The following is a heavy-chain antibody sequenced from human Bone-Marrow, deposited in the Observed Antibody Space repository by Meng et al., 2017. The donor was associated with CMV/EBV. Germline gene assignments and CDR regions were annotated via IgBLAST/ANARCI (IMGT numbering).Heavy chain of an antibody. CDR2: IIPILDIT. CDR1: GGTFSSSA. CDR3: ARTSGDPPNAFDI. V-gene: IGHV1-69*04. D-gene: IGHD3-10*01. Sequence: SVKVSCKASGGTFSSSAIVWVRQAPGQGLEWMGRIIPILDITNYAQKFQGRVTITADKSTSTAYMELSSLRSEDTAVYYCARTSGDPPNAFDIWGQGTMVTVSS. J-gene: IGHJ3*02.